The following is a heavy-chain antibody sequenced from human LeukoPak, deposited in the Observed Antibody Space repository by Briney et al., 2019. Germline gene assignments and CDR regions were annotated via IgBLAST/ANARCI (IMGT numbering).Heavy chain of an antibody. V-gene: IGHV3-48*03. CDR3: ARASGYCSSTSCYDGVH. CDR2: ISSSGSTI. Sequence: GSLRLSCAASGFTFSSYEMHWVRQAPGKGLEWVSYISSSGSTIYYADSVKGRFTISRDNFKNTLYLQMNSLRAEDTAVYYCARASGYCSSTSCYDGVHWGQGTLVTVSS. J-gene: IGHJ4*02. CDR1: GFTFSSYE. D-gene: IGHD2-2*01.